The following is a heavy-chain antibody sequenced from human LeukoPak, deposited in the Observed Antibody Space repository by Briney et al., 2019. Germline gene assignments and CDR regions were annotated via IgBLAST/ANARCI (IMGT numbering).Heavy chain of an antibody. CDR2: INPNSGGT. V-gene: IGHV1-2*02. Sequence: GASVKVSCXASGYTFTGYYMHWVRQAPGQGLGWMGWINPNSGGTNYAQKFQGRVTMTRDTSISTAYMELSRLRPDDTAVYYCARVLRGIAAAGTRWFDPWGQGTLVTVSS. D-gene: IGHD6-13*01. J-gene: IGHJ5*02. CDR1: GYTFTGYY. CDR3: ARVLRGIAAAGTRWFDP.